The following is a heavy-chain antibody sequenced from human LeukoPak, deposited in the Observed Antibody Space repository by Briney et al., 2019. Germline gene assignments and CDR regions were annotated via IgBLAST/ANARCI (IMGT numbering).Heavy chain of an antibody. CDR3: VGEVDSAMVY. Sequence: GGSLRLSCAASGFTFSSSWMHWVRQAPGEGLLWVSSLSGDEKFIHYADSVKGRFTISRDNAKNTLNLQMNSLRVDDTAIYFCVGEVDSAMVYWGQGTLVTVSS. CDR1: GFTFSSSW. V-gene: IGHV3-74*01. D-gene: IGHD5-18*01. J-gene: IGHJ4*02. CDR2: LSGDEKFI.